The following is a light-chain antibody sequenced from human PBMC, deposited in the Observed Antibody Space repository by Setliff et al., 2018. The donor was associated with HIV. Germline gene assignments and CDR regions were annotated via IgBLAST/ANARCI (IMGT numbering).Light chain of an antibody. J-gene: IGLJ1*01. Sequence: QSALTQPASVSGSPGQSITVSCTDIDPYNSVSWYQQLPGKAPKLILYEVSVRPSGISHRFAGSKSDNTASLTISGLEAEDEGSYYCSSYTSSGAPSYVFGTGTKV. CDR3: SSYTSSGAPSYV. V-gene: IGLV2-14*01. CDR1: IDPYNS. CDR2: EVS.